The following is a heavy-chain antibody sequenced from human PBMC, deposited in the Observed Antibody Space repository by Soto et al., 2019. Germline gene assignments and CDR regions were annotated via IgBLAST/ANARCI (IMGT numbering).Heavy chain of an antibody. Sequence: QVQLQESGPGLVKPSQTLSLTCTVSGGSISSGDHYWSWIRQPPGRDLEWIGYIFYSGSTFYNPSLKSRVILSVDTSKTQFSLKLASVTAADTAVYFCARGRGYSYGVDYWGQGTLVTVSS. CDR3: ARGRGYSYGVDY. CDR2: IFYSGST. CDR1: GGSISSGDHY. V-gene: IGHV4-30-4*01. J-gene: IGHJ4*02. D-gene: IGHD5-18*01.